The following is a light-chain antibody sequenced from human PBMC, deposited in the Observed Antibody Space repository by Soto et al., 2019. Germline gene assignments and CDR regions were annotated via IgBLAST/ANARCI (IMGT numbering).Light chain of an antibody. J-gene: IGKJ4*01. CDR3: QQYFGISLT. V-gene: IGKV4-1*01. Sequence: DIVMTQSPDSLAVSLGERATINCKSSRSLLHGSNNENFLAWYQQRPGQPPKLLFYWASTRQSGVPERFSGSGSETDFTLIISSLRAEDVAVYYCQQYFGISLTFGGGTKVEIK. CDR2: WAS. CDR1: RSLLHGSNNENF.